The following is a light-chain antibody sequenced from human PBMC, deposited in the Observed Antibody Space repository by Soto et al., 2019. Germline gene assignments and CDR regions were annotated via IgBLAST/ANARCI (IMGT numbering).Light chain of an antibody. V-gene: IGKV3-15*01. Sequence: EIILTQSPATPSVSPGERATLSCRASQSVSNTLAWFQQKPGQAPRLLIYGTSTRATGIPARFSGSGSGTEFTLTISSLQSEDFAVYYCQQYSMWLWTFGQGTKVDIK. J-gene: IGKJ1*01. CDR2: GTS. CDR3: QQYSMWLWT. CDR1: QSVSNT.